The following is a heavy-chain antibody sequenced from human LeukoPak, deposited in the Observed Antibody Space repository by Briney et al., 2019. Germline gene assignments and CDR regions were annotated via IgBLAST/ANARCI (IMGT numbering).Heavy chain of an antibody. Sequence: SETLSLTCTVSGGSISSSSYYWGWIRQPPGKGLEWIGSFYYSGSIFDNRSLRSRVTISIGMSKNQFLLKLTSVTAADTAVYYCARDLASVAAGRGGFDPWGQGTLVTASS. CDR1: GGSISSSSYY. CDR2: FYYSGSI. J-gene: IGHJ5*02. V-gene: IGHV4-39*07. CDR3: ARDLASVAAGRGGFDP. D-gene: IGHD6-13*01.